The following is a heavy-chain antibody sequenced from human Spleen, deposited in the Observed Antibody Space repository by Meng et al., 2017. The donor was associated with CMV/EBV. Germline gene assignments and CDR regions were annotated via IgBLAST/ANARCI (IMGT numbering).Heavy chain of an antibody. Sequence: GSLRLSCTVSGGSVSSGTYYWTWIRQPPGKGLEWIGYIYYNGNSNYNPSLRSRVTMSFDTSKNQFSLKLSSVTAADTAVYYCARGLVRGGSYYYYYGMDVWGQGTTVTVSS. J-gene: IGHJ6*02. CDR1: GGSVSSGTYY. D-gene: IGHD1-26*01. CDR2: IYYNGNS. V-gene: IGHV4-61*01. CDR3: ARGLVRGGSYYYYYGMDV.